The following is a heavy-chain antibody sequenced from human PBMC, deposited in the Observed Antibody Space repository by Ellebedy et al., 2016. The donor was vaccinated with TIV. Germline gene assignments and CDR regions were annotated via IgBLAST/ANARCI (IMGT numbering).Heavy chain of an antibody. D-gene: IGHD6-13*01. CDR3: ARARSSSWLHTPDY. J-gene: IGHJ4*02. CDR1: GYTFSNYF. CDR2: INPSGGST. V-gene: IGHV1-46*04. Sequence: AASVKVSCKASGYTFSNYFMHWVRQAPGQGLEWMGIINPSGGSTTYAQKLQGRVTMTRDTPTSTVYMELSSLRSEDTAMYYCARARSSSWLHTPDYWGQGILVTVSS.